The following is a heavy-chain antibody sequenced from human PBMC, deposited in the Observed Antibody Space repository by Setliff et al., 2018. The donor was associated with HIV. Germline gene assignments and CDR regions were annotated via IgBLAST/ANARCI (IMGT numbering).Heavy chain of an antibody. CDR1: GFTFVDFG. CDR2: IKDDGSKT. CDR3: ARGGQLWYYYMDV. J-gene: IGHJ6*03. Sequence: GGSLRLSCEASGFTFVDFGMSWVRHAPGKGLEWVSLIKDDGSKTMYADSVRCRFTISRDNAKNTLHLQMNTLRPEDTAVYYCARGGQLWYYYMDVWGKGNTVTVSS. V-gene: IGHV3-74*03. D-gene: IGHD5-18*01.